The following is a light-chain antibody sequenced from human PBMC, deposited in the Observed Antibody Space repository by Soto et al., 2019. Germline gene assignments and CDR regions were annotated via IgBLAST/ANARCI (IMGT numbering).Light chain of an antibody. CDR1: QSISNS. Sequence: DIQMTQSPSSLSASVGDRVTITCRASQSISNSLNWYQQKPGKAPKLLIFAASSLQSGVPSTFSGTGSGTDFTLTISSLQPEDSATYYCQQSYTSPLTFGRGTSGYQ. V-gene: IGKV1-39*01. CDR2: AAS. CDR3: QQSYTSPLT. J-gene: IGKJ3*01.